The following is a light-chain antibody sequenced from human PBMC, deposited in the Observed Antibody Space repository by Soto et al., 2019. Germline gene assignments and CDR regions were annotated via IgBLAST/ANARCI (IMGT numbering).Light chain of an antibody. CDR1: QSIRFY. CDR2: DAS. J-gene: IGKJ5*01. Sequence: EIVLTQSPATLSLSPGERATLSCRASQSIRFYLTWYQHKPGQAPRLLIYDASNRATGIPARFSGSGYGTDFTLTISSLEPEDFAVYYCHQRSNWRTFGQGTRLEIK. CDR3: HQRSNWRT. V-gene: IGKV3-11*01.